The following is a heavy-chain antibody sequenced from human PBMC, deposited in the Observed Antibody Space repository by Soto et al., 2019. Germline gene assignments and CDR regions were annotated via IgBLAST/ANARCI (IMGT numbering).Heavy chain of an antibody. D-gene: IGHD2-2*01. V-gene: IGHV4-31*03. CDR3: ARSSTRANYFDY. J-gene: IGHJ4*02. CDR2: IYYSGST. CDR1: GGSISSGGYY. Sequence: QVQLQESGPGLVKPSQTLSLTCTVSGGSISSGGYYWSWIRQHPGKGLEWIGYIYYSGSTYYNPSLKSRVTISVDTSKNQFSLKLNSVTDADTAVYYCARSSTRANYFDYWGQGTLVTVSS.